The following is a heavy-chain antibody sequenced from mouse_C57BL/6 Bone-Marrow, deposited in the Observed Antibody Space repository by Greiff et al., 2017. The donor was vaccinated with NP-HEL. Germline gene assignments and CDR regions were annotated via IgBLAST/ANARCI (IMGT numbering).Heavy chain of an antibody. Sequence: EVQLQQSVAELVRPGASVKLSCTASGFNIKNTYMPWVKQRPEQGLEWIGRIDPANGNTKYAPKFQGKATITADTSSNTAYLQLSSLTSEDTAIYYCARKKDDYWGQGTTLTVSS. CDR1: GFNIKNTY. V-gene: IGHV14-3*01. J-gene: IGHJ2*01. CDR3: ARKKDDY. CDR2: IDPANGNT.